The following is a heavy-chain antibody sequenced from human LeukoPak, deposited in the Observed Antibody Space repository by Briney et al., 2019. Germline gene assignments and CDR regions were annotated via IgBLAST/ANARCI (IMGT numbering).Heavy chain of an antibody. CDR2: ISGSGVTT. Sequence: PGGSLRLSCAASGFTFSSYAMTWVRQAPGKGLEWVSAISGSGVTTYYADSVKGRFTISRDNSKNTLYLQMNSLRAEDTAVYYCAKDIAAARDYYYGMKVWGQGTTVTVSS. J-gene: IGHJ6*02. CDR1: GFTFSSYA. V-gene: IGHV3-23*01. D-gene: IGHD6-13*01. CDR3: AKDIAAARDYYYGMKV.